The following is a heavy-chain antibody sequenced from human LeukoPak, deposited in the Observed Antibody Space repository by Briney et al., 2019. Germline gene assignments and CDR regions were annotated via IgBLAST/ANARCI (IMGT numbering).Heavy chain of an antibody. CDR2: ISYRAGNT. Sequence: GGSLRLSCAASGFTFSSYAVTWVRQAPGKGLEWVSTISYRAGNTSSAISVQRWFTISRDNSKTTLYLQMNGLRAEDTAVYYCAKGKTTMTPEYFDDWGQGALVTVSS. J-gene: IGHJ4*02. D-gene: IGHD4-11*01. CDR3: AKGKTTMTPEYFDD. V-gene: IGHV3-23*01. CDR1: GFTFSSYA.